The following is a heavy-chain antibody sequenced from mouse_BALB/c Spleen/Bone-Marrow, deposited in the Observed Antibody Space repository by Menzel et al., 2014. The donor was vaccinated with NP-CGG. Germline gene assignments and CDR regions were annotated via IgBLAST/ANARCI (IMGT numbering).Heavy chain of an antibody. CDR2: ILPGSGST. V-gene: IGHV1-9*01. J-gene: IGHJ4*01. Sequence: VQLQQSGAELMKPGASVKISCKATGYTFSSYWIEWVKQRPGHGLEWIGEILPGSGSTNYNEKFKGKATFTADTSSNTAYMQLSSLTSEDSAVYYCARGIDYYAMDYWGQGTSVTVSS. CDR1: GYTFSSYW. CDR3: ARGIDYYAMDY.